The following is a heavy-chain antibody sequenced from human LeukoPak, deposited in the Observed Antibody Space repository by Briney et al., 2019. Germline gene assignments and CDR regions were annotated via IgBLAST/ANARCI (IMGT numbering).Heavy chain of an antibody. J-gene: IGHJ4*02. CDR3: ARDLVDGVGAPGAY. Sequence: ASVKVSCKASGYTFTNYGITWMRQAPGQGLEWMGWINTCNGNTNYAQKLQGRVTITTDTSTSTAYMELRSLRSDDTAVFYCARDLVDGVGAPGAYWGQGALVTVSS. CDR1: GYTFTNYG. CDR2: INTCNGNT. D-gene: IGHD1-26*01. V-gene: IGHV1-18*01.